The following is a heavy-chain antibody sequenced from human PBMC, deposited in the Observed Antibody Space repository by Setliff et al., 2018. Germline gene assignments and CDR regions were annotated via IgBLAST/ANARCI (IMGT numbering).Heavy chain of an antibody. CDR2: IYTSGST. CDR1: GGSISNYY. V-gene: IGHV4-4*07. J-gene: IGHJ3*02. Sequence: PSETLSLTCTVSGGSISNYYWSWIRQPAGKGLGWIGRIYTSGSTNYNPSLKSRVTMSVDTSKNQFSLKLSSVTAADTGVYYCARKGISALSGAFDMWGQGTMVTVSS. D-gene: IGHD1-26*01. CDR3: ARKGISALSGAFDM.